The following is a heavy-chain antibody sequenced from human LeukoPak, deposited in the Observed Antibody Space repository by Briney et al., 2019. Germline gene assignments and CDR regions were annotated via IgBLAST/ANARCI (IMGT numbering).Heavy chain of an antibody. CDR1: GGTFSSYA. V-gene: IGHV1-69*04. CDR3: ARESRGTTVTTRYYYGMDV. CDR2: IIPILGIA. J-gene: IGHJ6*02. Sequence: SVKVSCKASGGTFSSYAISWVRQAPGQGLEWMGRIIPILGIANYAQKFQGRVTITADKSTSTAYMELRSLRSDDTAVYYCARESRGTTVTTRYYYGMDVWGQGTTVTVSS. D-gene: IGHD4-17*01.